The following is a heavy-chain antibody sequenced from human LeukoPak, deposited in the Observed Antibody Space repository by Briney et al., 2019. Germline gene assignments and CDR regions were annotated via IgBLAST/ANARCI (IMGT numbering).Heavy chain of an antibody. V-gene: IGHV3-11*01. CDR2: ISYSGTDT. CDR1: GFTFSDYY. CDR3: ASDSGLWSYGMDV. D-gene: IGHD3-10*01. Sequence: GGSLRLSCAASGFTFSDYYLTWIRQASGRGLEWISYISYSGTDTYYADSVRGRFTVTRDNAKNSIYLQMNSLRADDTAVYFCASDSGLWSYGMDVWGQGTTVTVSS. J-gene: IGHJ6*02.